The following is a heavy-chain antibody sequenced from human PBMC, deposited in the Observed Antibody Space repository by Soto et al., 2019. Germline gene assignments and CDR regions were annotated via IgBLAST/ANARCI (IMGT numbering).Heavy chain of an antibody. CDR3: ARVVGALGHGFDP. CDR2: INAGNGNT. J-gene: IGHJ5*02. V-gene: IGHV1-3*01. CDR1: GYTFTGYA. D-gene: IGHD1-26*01. Sequence: GASVKVSCKASGYTFTGYAMHWVRQAPGQRLEWMGWINAGNGNTKYSQKFQGRVTITRDTSASTAYMELSSLRSDDTAVYYCARVVGALGHGFDPWGQGTLVTVS.